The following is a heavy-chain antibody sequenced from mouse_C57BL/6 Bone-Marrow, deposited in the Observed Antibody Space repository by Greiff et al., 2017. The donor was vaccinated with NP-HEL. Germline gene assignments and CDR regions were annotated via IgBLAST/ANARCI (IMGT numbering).Heavy chain of an antibody. CDR1: GFSFTDYF. V-gene: IGHV1-36*01. J-gene: IGHJ2*01. CDR2: VNPYNGGT. CDR3: ASSFAY. Sequence: SGPVLVKPGASVKISCKASGFSFTDYFMHWVKQSHGKSLEWIGRVNPYNGGTFYNQKFKGKATLTVDTSSSTAYMELTSLTSEDSAVYYCASSFAYWGQGTPLTVSS.